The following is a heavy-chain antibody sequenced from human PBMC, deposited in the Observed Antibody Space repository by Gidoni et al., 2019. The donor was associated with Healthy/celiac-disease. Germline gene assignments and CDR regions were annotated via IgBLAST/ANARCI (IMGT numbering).Heavy chain of an antibody. CDR2: ISYDGSNK. Sequence: QVQLVESGGGVVQPGRSMRLSCAAPGFTFSSYARHWVRQAPGKGLEWVAVISYDGSNKYYADSVKGRFTISRDNSKNTLYLQMNSLRAEDTAVYYCARGGRYCSGGSCLAPFDYWGQGTLVTVSS. J-gene: IGHJ4*02. CDR3: ARGGRYCSGGSCLAPFDY. CDR1: GFTFSSYA. D-gene: IGHD2-15*01. V-gene: IGHV3-30-3*01.